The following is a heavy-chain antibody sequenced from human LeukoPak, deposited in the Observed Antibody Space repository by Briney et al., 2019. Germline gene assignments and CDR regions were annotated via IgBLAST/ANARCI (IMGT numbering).Heavy chain of an antibody. CDR2: INHSGST. CDR3: ARGGVAVAGTCQH. Sequence: PSETLSLTCAVYGGSFSGYYWSWIRQPPGKGLEWIGEINHSGSTNYNPSLKGRVTISVDTSKNQFSLKLSSVTAADTAVYYCARGGVAVAGTCQHWGQGTLVTVSS. D-gene: IGHD6-19*01. J-gene: IGHJ1*01. CDR1: GGSFSGYY. V-gene: IGHV4-34*01.